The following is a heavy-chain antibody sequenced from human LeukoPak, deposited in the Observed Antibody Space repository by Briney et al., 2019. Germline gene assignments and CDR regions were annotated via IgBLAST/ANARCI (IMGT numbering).Heavy chain of an antibody. V-gene: IGHV4-34*01. CDR2: INHSGST. D-gene: IGHD3-3*01. CDR1: GGSFSGYY. Sequence: SETLSLTCAVYGGSFSGYYWSWIRQPPGKGLEWIGEINHSGSTNYNPSLKSRVTISVDTSKNQFSLKLSSVTAADTAVYYCARGYYDFWSGYLYYFDYWGQGTLVTVSS. J-gene: IGHJ4*02. CDR3: ARGYYDFWSGYLYYFDY.